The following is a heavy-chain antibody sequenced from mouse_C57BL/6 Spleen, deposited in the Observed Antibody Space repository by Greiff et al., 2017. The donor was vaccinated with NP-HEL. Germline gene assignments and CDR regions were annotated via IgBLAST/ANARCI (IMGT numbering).Heavy chain of an antibody. CDR1: GYTFTDYE. CDR2: IDPETGGT. V-gene: IGHV1-15*01. CDR3: TRYDTAVVARGYATDY. D-gene: IGHD1-1*01. Sequence: LVESGAELVRPGASVTLSCKASGYTFTDYEMHWVKQTPVHGLEWIGAIDPETGGTAYNQKFKGKAILTADKSSSTAYMELRSLTSEDSAVYYCTRYDTAVVARGYATDYWGQGASVTVSS. J-gene: IGHJ4*01.